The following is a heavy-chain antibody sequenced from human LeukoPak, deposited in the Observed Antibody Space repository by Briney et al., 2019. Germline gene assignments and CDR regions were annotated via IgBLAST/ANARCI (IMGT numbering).Heavy chain of an antibody. V-gene: IGHV3-30*18. Sequence: GRSLRLSCAASGFTFSSYGMHWVRQAPGKGLEWVAVISYDGSNKYYADSVKGRFTISRDNSKNTLYLRMNSLRAEDTAVYYCAKDLPWFDPWGQGTLVTVSS. CDR3: AKDLPWFDP. J-gene: IGHJ5*02. CDR1: GFTFSSYG. CDR2: ISYDGSNK.